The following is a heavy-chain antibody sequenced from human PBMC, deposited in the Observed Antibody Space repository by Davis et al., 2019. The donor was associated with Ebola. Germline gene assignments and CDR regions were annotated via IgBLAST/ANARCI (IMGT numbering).Heavy chain of an antibody. Sequence: SETLSLTCAVSGVSFSGYYWSWIRKPPGKGLEWIGEINHSGSTNYNPSLKSRVTISVDTAKNQFSLKLSSVTAADTAVYYCARVFRKYCSSTSCPIDYWGQGTLVTVSS. D-gene: IGHD2-2*01. J-gene: IGHJ4*02. V-gene: IGHV4-34*01. CDR3: ARVFRKYCSSTSCPIDY. CDR2: INHSGST. CDR1: GVSFSGYY.